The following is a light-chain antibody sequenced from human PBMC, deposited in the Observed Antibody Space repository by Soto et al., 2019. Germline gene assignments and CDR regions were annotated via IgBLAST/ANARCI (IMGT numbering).Light chain of an antibody. CDR1: SSNIGAGYD. J-gene: IGLJ2*01. CDR2: GNS. V-gene: IGLV1-40*01. CDR3: QSYDSSLSGPVV. Sequence: QSVLTQPPSVSGAPGQRVTISCTGSSSNIGAGYDVHWYQQLPGTAPKLLIYGNSNRPSGVPDRFSGSKSGTSASLAITGLQAGDEVDYYCQSYDSSLSGPVVFGGGTKLTVL.